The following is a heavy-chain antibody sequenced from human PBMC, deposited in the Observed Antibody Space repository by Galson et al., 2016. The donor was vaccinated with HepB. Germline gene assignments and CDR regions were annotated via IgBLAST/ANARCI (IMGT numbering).Heavy chain of an antibody. Sequence: SVPVSCKPSVYTFTDYNIHWVRQAPGRGLEWMAWINPKGGDTKSEQQFQGRFTMTSDMSISTAYLELSRLTSADTAVYYCVRAIRTGPAAGAYWGQGTLVTVSS. CDR3: VRAIRTGPAAGAY. CDR1: VYTFTDYN. V-gene: IGHV1-2*02. D-gene: IGHD2-2*01. CDR2: INPKGGDT. J-gene: IGHJ4*02.